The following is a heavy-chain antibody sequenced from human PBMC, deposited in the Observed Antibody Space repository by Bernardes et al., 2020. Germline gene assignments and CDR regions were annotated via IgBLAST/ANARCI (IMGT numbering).Heavy chain of an antibody. CDR3: ERRGYSNTSPFDD. Sequence: GRSLRLSCGISRFTVSTNYMSWVRQSPGKGLEWVSGLFRATVFYAASVQGRFTISRDNSDNTLYLHMNSLSVDDTAVYYCERRGYSNTSPFDDWGQGTLVAVSS. CDR2: LFRATV. V-gene: IGHV3-53*01. J-gene: IGHJ4*02. CDR1: RFTVSTNY. D-gene: IGHD5-12*01.